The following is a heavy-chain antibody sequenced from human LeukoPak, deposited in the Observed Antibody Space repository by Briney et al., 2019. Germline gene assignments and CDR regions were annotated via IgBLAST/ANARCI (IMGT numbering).Heavy chain of an antibody. Sequence: GASLKFSCKASGYTFTSYGISWVRQAPGQGLEWMGWISAYNGNTNYAQKLQGRVTMTTDTSTSTAYMELSSLRSEDTAVYYCVEGGIAPLNWFDPWGQGTLVTVSS. J-gene: IGHJ5*02. D-gene: IGHD6-13*01. V-gene: IGHV1-18*01. CDR3: VEGGIAPLNWFDP. CDR2: ISAYNGNT. CDR1: GYTFTSYG.